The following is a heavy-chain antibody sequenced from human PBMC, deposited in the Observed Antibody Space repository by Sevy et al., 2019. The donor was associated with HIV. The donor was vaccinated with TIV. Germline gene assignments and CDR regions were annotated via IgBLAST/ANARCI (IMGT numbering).Heavy chain of an antibody. J-gene: IGHJ5*02. CDR2: VNPSGGST. CDR1: GYTFTSYY. D-gene: IGHD2-15*01. V-gene: IGHV1-46*01. Sequence: ASVKVSCKASGYTFTSYYMNWVRQAPGQGLEWMGIVNPSGGSTSYAQKFQGRVTMTRDTSTSTVYMGLSRLRSEDTAGYYCARGSGGRSGWFDPWGQGTLVTVSS. CDR3: ARGSGGRSGWFDP.